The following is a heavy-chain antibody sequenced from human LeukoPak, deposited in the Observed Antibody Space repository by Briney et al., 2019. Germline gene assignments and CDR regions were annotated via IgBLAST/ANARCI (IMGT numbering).Heavy chain of an antibody. J-gene: IGHJ5*02. CDR2: INHGGST. D-gene: IGHD3-22*01. V-gene: IGHV4-34*01. Sequence: SETLSLTCAVYGGSFSGYYGSWIRQPPGKGLEWIGEINHGGSTNYNPALKSRVTISVDTSKNQFSLKPSSVTAADTAVYYCARDRAAMIVVVSRGFDPWGQGTLVTVSS. CDR3: ARDRAAMIVVVSRGFDP. CDR1: GGSFSGYY.